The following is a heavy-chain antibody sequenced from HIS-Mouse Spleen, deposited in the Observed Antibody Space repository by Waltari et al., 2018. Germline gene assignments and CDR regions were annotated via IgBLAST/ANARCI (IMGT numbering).Heavy chain of an antibody. Sequence: QLQLQESGPGLVKPSETLSLTCTVAGGSLSGISYYRGWIRQPPGKGLEWIGSIYYSGSTYYNPSLKSRVTISVDTYKNQFSLKLSSVTAADTAVYYCAREIPYSSSWYDWYFDLWGRGTLVTVSS. D-gene: IGHD6-13*01. J-gene: IGHJ2*01. V-gene: IGHV4-39*07. CDR2: IYYSGST. CDR1: GGSLSGISYY. CDR3: AREIPYSSSWYDWYFDL.